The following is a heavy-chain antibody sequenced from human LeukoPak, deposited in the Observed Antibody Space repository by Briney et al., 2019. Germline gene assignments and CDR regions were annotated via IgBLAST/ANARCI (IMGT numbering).Heavy chain of an antibody. CDR1: GGSISSGGYY. D-gene: IGHD3-3*01. V-gene: IGHV4-30-2*01. CDR3: ARGNSSDFWSLGAFDI. Sequence: SEILSLTCTVSGGSISSGGYYWSWIRQPPGKGLEWIGYIYHSGSTYYNPSLKSRVTISVDRSKNQFSLKLSSVTAADTAVYYCARGNSSDFWSLGAFDIWGQGTMVTVSS. J-gene: IGHJ3*02. CDR2: IYHSGST.